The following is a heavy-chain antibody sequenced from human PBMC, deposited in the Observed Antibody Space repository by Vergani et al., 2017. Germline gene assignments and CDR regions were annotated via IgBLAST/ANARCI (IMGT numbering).Heavy chain of an antibody. Sequence: QVQLQESGPGLVKPPGTLSLTCAVSGDSISSNNCWTWVRQPPGKGLEWIGEICHTEDTKYSPSLKSRVTVSVDTSKSQFSLKLSSVTAADTAVYYCARGQRAAAAPADYYYMDVWGKGTTVTVSS. J-gene: IGHJ6*03. CDR2: ICHTEDT. CDR1: GDSISSNNC. V-gene: IGHV4-4*03. D-gene: IGHD6-13*01. CDR3: ARGQRAAAAPADYYYMDV.